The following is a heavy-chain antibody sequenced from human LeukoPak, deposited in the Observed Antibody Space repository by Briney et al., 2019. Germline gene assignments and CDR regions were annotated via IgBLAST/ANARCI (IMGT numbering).Heavy chain of an antibody. CDR3: ARAQVPAAMDY. Sequence: GGSLRLSCAASGFTFSSYWMSWVRQAPGKGLEWVANIKQDGSEKYYVDSVKGRFTISRDNAKNSLYLQMNSLGAEDTAVYYCARAQVPAAMDYWGQGTLVTVSS. V-gene: IGHV3-7*03. J-gene: IGHJ4*02. D-gene: IGHD2-2*01. CDR1: GFTFSSYW. CDR2: IKQDGSEK.